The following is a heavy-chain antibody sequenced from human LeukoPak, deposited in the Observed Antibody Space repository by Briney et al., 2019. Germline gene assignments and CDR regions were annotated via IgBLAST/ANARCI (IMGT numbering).Heavy chain of an antibody. CDR1: GGSINTYY. CDR3: ARGVHDYTNTALDY. Sequence: PSETLSLTCTVSGGSINTYYWSWIRQPAGKGLEWIGRFYTSGSTNYNPSLKSRVTMSVDTSKNHFSLKLSSVTAADSAIYYCARGVHDYTNTALDYWGQGTLVTVSS. J-gene: IGHJ4*02. CDR2: FYTSGST. D-gene: IGHD4-11*01. V-gene: IGHV4-4*07.